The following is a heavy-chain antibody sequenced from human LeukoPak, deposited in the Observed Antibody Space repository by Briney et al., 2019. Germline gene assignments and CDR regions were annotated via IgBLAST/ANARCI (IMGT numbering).Heavy chain of an antibody. CDR3: ARVAKVWGSYRSPDY. J-gene: IGHJ4*02. D-gene: IGHD3-16*02. Sequence: ASVKVSCKASGYTFTSYGISWVRQAPGQGLEWMGWISAYNGNTNYAQKLQGRVTMTTDTSTSTAYMELSSLRSEDTAVYYCARVAKVWGSYRSPDYWGQGTLVTVSS. V-gene: IGHV1-18*01. CDR2: ISAYNGNT. CDR1: GYTFTSYG.